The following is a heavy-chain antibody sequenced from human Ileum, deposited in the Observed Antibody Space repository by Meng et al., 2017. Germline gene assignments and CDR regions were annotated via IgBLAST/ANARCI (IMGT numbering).Heavy chain of an antibody. D-gene: IGHD3-10*01. V-gene: IGHV4-30-4*01. CDR1: GGSFSSDNYY. CDR3: ARERRHYYGSGSFDY. CDR2: TYYNGSP. J-gene: IGHJ4*02. Sequence: QVQLQDSGPGLVKPSQTLTRTCRDSGGSFSSDNYYWTWIRQTPGKGLEWIGLTYYNGSPFYNPSLRSRVTISVDTSKDQFSLKLTSVTAADTAVYYCARERRHYYGSGSFDYWGQGILVTVSS.